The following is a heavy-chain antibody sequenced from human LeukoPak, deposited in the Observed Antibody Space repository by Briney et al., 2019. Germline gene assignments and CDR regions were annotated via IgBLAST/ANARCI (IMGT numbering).Heavy chain of an antibody. D-gene: IGHD1-14*01. Sequence: PGVSLRLSCAASGFTFSNYGMNWVRQAPGKGLEWVSAISGSGGGTYYADSVKGRFTISRDNSKNTLYLRMNSLRAEDTAIYYCAKVNLAWFDPWGQGTLVTVSS. CDR2: ISGSGGGT. J-gene: IGHJ5*02. CDR1: GFTFSNYG. CDR3: AKVNLAWFDP. V-gene: IGHV3-23*01.